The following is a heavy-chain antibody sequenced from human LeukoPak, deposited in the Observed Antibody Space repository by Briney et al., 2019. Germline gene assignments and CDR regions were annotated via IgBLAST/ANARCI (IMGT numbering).Heavy chain of an antibody. CDR3: ARDQVPGQY. Sequence: GGSLRLSCAASGFTFSSFVMSWVRQAPGKGLEWVSAISGSGGSTFYADSVKGRFTISRDNSKNTLYLQMNILRAEDTAVYYCARDQVPGQYWGQGTLVTVSS. J-gene: IGHJ4*02. CDR2: ISGSGGST. CDR1: GFTFSSFV. V-gene: IGHV3-23*01.